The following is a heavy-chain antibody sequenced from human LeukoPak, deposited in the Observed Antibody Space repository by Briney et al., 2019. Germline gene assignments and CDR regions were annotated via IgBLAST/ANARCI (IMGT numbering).Heavy chain of an antibody. V-gene: IGHV1-18*01. CDR1: GYTFTSYG. D-gene: IGHD3-10*01. J-gene: IGHJ4*02. CDR3: AREYGSRGLYYFDY. Sequence: ASVKVSCKASGYTFTSYGISWVRQAPGQGLEWMGWISAYNGNTNYAQKLQGRVTMTTDTSTSTAYMELRSLRSDDTAVYYCAREYGSRGLYYFDYWGQGTLVTVSS. CDR2: ISAYNGNT.